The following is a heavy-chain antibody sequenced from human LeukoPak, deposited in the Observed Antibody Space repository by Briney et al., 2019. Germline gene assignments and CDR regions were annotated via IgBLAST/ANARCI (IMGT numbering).Heavy chain of an antibody. V-gene: IGHV1-46*01. CDR3: ARGGYSYGFFRRQRLDY. J-gene: IGHJ4*02. D-gene: IGHD5-18*01. CDR2: INPSCGST. CDR1: GYTFTSYY. Sequence: ASVKVSCKASGYTFTSYYMHWVRQAPGQGLEWMGIINPSCGSTSYAQKFQGRVTMTRDTSTSTVYMELSSLRSEDTAVYYCARGGYSYGFFRRQRLDYWGQGTLVTVSS.